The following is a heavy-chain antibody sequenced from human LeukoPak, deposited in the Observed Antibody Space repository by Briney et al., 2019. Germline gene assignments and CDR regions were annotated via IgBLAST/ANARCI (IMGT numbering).Heavy chain of an antibody. CDR3: ARGGSSWYDRGDY. Sequence: GGSLRLSCAASGISFSDYYMSWIRQAPGKGLEWLSYISSGGSTIYYAGSVKGRFTVSRDNAKNSLYLQINSLRAEDTAVYYCARGGSSWYDRGDYWGQGTLVTVSS. D-gene: IGHD6-13*01. V-gene: IGHV3-11*04. CDR2: ISSGGSTI. CDR1: GISFSDYY. J-gene: IGHJ4*02.